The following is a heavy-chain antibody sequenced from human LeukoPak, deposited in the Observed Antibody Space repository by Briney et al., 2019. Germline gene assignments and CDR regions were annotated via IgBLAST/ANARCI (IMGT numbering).Heavy chain of an antibody. CDR3: ARVGSGWNWFDP. CDR2: IYSGGST. Sequence: GGTLRLSCAASGFTVSSNYMSWVRQAPGKGLEWVSVIYSGGSTYYADSVKGRFTISRDNSKNTLYLQMNSLRAEDTAVYYCARVGSGWNWFDPWGQGTLVTVSS. CDR1: GFTVSSNY. V-gene: IGHV3-53*01. D-gene: IGHD6-19*01. J-gene: IGHJ5*02.